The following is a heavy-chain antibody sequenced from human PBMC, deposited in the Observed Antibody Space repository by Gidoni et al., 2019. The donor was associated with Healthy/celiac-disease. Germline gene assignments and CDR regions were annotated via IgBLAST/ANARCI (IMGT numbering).Heavy chain of an antibody. D-gene: IGHD3-10*01. Sequence: QITLKESGPTLVKPTQTLTLTCTFSGFSLSTSGVGVGWIRQPPGKALEWLALIYWDDDKRYSPSLKSRLTITKDTSKNQVVLTMTNMDPVDTATYYCAHSFNPFGELFSEFDYWGQGTLVTVSS. V-gene: IGHV2-5*02. CDR2: IYWDDDK. CDR1: GFSLSTSGVG. CDR3: AHSFNPFGELFSEFDY. J-gene: IGHJ4*02.